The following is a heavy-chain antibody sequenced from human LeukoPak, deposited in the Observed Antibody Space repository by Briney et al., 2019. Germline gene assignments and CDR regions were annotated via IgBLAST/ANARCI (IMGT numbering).Heavy chain of an antibody. Sequence: TSSETLSLTCAVYGGSFSGYYWSWIRQPPGKGLEWIGEINHSGSTYYNPSLKSRVTISVDTSKNQFSLKLSSVTAADTAVYYCARVRYSSGWSTGRGYYFDYWGQGTLVTVSS. V-gene: IGHV4-34*09. CDR2: INHSGST. J-gene: IGHJ4*02. CDR3: ARVRYSSGWSTGRGYYFDY. CDR1: GGSFSGYY. D-gene: IGHD6-19*01.